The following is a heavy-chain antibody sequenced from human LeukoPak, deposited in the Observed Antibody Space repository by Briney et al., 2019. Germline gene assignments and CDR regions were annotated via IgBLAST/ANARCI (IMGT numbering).Heavy chain of an antibody. Sequence: PGGSLRLSCAASGFTFSSYAMHWVRQAPGKGLEYVSAISSNGGSTYYANSVKGRFTISRDNSKNTLYLQMGSLRAEDMAVYYCARGSSMIVVDDAFDICGQGTMVTVSS. J-gene: IGHJ3*02. V-gene: IGHV3-64*01. CDR3: ARGSSMIVVDDAFDI. CDR2: ISSNGGST. D-gene: IGHD3-22*01. CDR1: GFTFSSYA.